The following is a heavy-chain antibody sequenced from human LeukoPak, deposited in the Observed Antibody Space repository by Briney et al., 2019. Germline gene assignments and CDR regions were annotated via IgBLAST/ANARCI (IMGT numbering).Heavy chain of an antibody. Sequence: PGGSLRLSCAASEFTFSNYWMNWVRQTPGKGLEWVANIKQDGSQIYYVDSVKGRFTISRDNSKNTLYLQMNSLRVEDTAVYYCARGGGYSYGYIDYWGQGTLVTVSS. V-gene: IGHV3-7*03. J-gene: IGHJ4*02. D-gene: IGHD5-18*01. CDR3: ARGGGYSYGYIDY. CDR2: IKQDGSQI. CDR1: EFTFSNYW.